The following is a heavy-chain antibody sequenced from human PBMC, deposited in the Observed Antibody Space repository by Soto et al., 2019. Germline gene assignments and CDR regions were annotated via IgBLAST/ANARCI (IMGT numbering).Heavy chain of an antibody. CDR3: ARIPLRGVVTLYWYFDL. Sequence: QVQLVQSGAEVKKPGASVKVSCKASGYTFTSYGISWVRQAPGQGLEWMGWISAYNGNTNYAQKLQGRVTMTTDTSTSTAYMELRSLRSDDTAVYYCARIPLRGVVTLYWYFDLWGRGTLVTVSS. CDR2: ISAYNGNT. V-gene: IGHV1-18*01. D-gene: IGHD3-3*01. CDR1: GYTFTSYG. J-gene: IGHJ2*01.